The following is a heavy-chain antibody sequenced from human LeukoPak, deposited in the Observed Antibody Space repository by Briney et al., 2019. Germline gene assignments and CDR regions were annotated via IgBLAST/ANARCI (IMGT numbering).Heavy chain of an antibody. CDR2: IYTTGST. V-gene: IGHV4-4*07. D-gene: IGHD3-22*01. J-gene: IGHJ5*02. Sequence: SETLSLTCTVSGRSITSYYWSWVRQPAGKGLEWIGRIYTTGSTDYHPSLKSRVTMSVDTSKNQFSLKLSSVTAADTAVYYCARETYYYDSSGIPTGFDPWGQGTLVTVSS. CDR3: ARETYYYDSSGIPTGFDP. CDR1: GRSITSYY.